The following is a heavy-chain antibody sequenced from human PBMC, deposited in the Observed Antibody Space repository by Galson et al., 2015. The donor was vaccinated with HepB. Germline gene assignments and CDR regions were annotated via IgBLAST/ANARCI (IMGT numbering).Heavy chain of an antibody. D-gene: IGHD6-13*01. Sequence: SLRLSCAASGFTFSNAWMSWVRQAPGKGLEWVGRIKSNTDGGTTDYAAPVKGRFTISRDDSKNTLYLQMNSLKTEDTAVYYCTKRGGSSSWQIHYYYYMDVWGKGTTVTVSS. V-gene: IGHV3-15*01. CDR1: GFTFSNAW. CDR3: TKRGGSSSWQIHYYYYMDV. J-gene: IGHJ6*03. CDR2: IKSNTDGGTT.